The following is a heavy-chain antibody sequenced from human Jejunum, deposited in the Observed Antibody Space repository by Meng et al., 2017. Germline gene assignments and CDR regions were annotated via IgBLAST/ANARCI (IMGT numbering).Heavy chain of an antibody. Sequence: ESGPGLVQPSGPLSLPSPVSVVSTTAPFYWTWIRQAPGKGLEWIGEVWPSGATYYNPSLSSRITISIDTSNNQFSLEVAFLTAADTAVYYCARAIRERYFDSWGQGTLVTVSS. CDR1: VVSTTAPFY. D-gene: IGHD1-14*01. CDR2: VWPSGAT. J-gene: IGHJ4*02. CDR3: ARAIRERYFDS. V-gene: IGHV4-4*02.